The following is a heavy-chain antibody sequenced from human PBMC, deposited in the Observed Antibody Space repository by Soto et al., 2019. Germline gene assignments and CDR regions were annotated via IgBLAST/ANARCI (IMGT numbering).Heavy chain of an antibody. J-gene: IGHJ4*02. V-gene: IGHV3-23*01. Sequence: EVQMLESGGGLVQPGGSLRLSCAASGFTFSTYDMSWVRQAPGKGLEWVSIISGSGAMSDYADSVKGRFTISRENSKNTLYLHMNSLRAEDTAFYYCARDRGTTYYYDSSGDYWGQGTLVTVSS. CDR1: GFTFSTYD. CDR3: ARDRGTTYYYDSSGDY. CDR2: ISGSGAMS. D-gene: IGHD3-22*01.